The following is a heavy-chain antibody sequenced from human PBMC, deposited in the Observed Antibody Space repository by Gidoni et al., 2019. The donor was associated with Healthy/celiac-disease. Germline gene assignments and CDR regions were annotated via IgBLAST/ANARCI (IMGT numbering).Heavy chain of an antibody. J-gene: IGHJ4*02. CDR2: ISSSGSTI. CDR3: ARDGRGYDYVDY. CDR1: GFPFSSYE. Sequence: EVQLVESGGGLVQPGGSLRLSCAASGFPFSSYEMNWVRQAPGKGLEWVAYISSSGSTIYYEDSVKGRFTISRDNAKNSLYLQMNSLRAEDTAVYYCARDGRGYDYVDYWGQGTLVTVSS. V-gene: IGHV3-48*03. D-gene: IGHD2-15*01.